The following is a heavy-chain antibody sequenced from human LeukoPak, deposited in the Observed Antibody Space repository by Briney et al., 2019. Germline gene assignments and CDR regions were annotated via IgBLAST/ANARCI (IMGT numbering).Heavy chain of an antibody. Sequence: SETLSLTCTVSGYSISSGHYWGWIRQPPGKGLEWIGSIYHSGSTYYNPSLKSRVTISVDTSKNQFSLKLSSVTAADTAVYYCARVPLSRWNKNPGGCFDYWGQGTLVTVSS. J-gene: IGHJ4*02. CDR3: ARVPLSRWNKNPGGCFDY. V-gene: IGHV4-38-2*02. CDR1: GYSISSGHY. D-gene: IGHD1/OR15-1a*01. CDR2: IYHSGST.